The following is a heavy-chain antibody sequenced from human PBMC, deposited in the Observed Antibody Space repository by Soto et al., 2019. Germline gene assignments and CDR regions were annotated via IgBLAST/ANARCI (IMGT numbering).Heavy chain of an antibody. V-gene: IGHV2-5*02. J-gene: IGHJ4*02. D-gene: IGHD3-3*01. CDR3: AHRVLRAVFGLVTTTAIYFDF. Sequence: QITLNESGPTVVKPTETLTLTCTFSGFSLTTSGVGVGWVRQSRGKAPEWLAFIYWDDDKRYSTSLKSRLTNTKDTSKNQVVLTMANVDPADTATYYCAHRVLRAVFGLVTTTAIYFDFWGQGTPVVVSS. CDR2: IYWDDDK. CDR1: GFSLTTSGVG.